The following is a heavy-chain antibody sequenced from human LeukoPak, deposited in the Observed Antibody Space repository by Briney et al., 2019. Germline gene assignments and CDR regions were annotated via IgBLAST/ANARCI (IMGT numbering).Heavy chain of an antibody. CDR1: RFTFDDYA. CDR2: ISWNSGTI. CDR3: AKDNYYDSSGSFQH. Sequence: GRSLRLSCAASRFTFDDYAMHWVRQAPGKGLEWVSGISWNSGTIGYADSVKGRFTISRDNAKNSLYLQMNSLRAEDTALYYCAKDNYYDSSGSFQHWGQGTLVTVSS. D-gene: IGHD3-22*01. J-gene: IGHJ1*01. V-gene: IGHV3-9*01.